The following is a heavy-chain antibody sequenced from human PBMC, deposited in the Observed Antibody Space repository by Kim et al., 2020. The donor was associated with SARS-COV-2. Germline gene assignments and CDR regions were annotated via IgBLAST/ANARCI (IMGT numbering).Heavy chain of an antibody. CDR1: GGSFSGHY. J-gene: IGHJ4*02. D-gene: IGHD1-26*01. CDR3: ARGLVGANAVIDF. CDR2: IDHDANS. V-gene: IGHV4-34*01. Sequence: SETLSLTCAVYGGSFSGHYWTWIRQPPGKGLEWIGEIDHDANSNYNPSLKSRVTMSVDTSKNQFSLKLDSVTDAEAAVYYCARGLVGANAVIDFWGQGTL.